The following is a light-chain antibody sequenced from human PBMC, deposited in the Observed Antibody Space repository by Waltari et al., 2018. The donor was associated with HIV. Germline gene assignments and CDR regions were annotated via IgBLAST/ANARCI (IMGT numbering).Light chain of an antibody. Sequence: EIVLTQSPGTLSLSPGERATLSCRASQSVSSSYLAWYQQKPGQAPRLLIYGASSRATGIPDRFSGSGSGTDFTLTISRLEPEDFAVCYGQQYGSSPRAFGQGP. CDR1: QSVSSSY. CDR3: QQYGSSPRA. CDR2: GAS. J-gene: IGKJ1*01. V-gene: IGKV3-20*01.